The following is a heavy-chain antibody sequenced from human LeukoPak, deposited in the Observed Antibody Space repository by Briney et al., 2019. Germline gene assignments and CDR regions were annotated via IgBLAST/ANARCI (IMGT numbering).Heavy chain of an antibody. D-gene: IGHD1-26*01. J-gene: IGHJ6*03. CDR2: IIPIFGTA. CDR3: ARDGVVGAVSLYMDV. CDR1: GGTFSSYA. Sequence: SVKVSCKASGGTFSSYALSWVRQAPGQGLEWMGEIIPIFGTANYAQKFQGRVTITADESTSTAYMELSSLRSEDTAVYYCARDGVVGAVSLYMDVWGKGTTVTVSS. V-gene: IGHV1-69*13.